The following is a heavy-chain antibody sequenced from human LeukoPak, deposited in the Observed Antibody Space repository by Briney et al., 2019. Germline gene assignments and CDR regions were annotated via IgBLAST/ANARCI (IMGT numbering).Heavy chain of an antibody. V-gene: IGHV4-4*02. CDR1: GGSISSSNW. J-gene: IGHJ4*02. CDR3: AREVAGTQYYFDY. D-gene: IGHD6-19*01. Sequence: PSETLSLTCAVSGGSISSSNWWSWVRQPPGKGLEWIGEIYHSGSTNYNPSLKSRVTISVDKSKNQFSLKLSSVTAADTAVYYCAREVAGTQYYFDYWGQGTLVTVSS. CDR2: IYHSGST.